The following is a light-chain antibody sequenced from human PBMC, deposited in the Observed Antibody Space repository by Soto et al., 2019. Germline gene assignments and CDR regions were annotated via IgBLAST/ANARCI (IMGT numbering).Light chain of an antibody. CDR3: QRYDSSLSGWV. V-gene: IGLV1-40*01. CDR1: SSNIGAGYD. CDR2: GNS. Sequence: QSVLTQPPSVSGAPGQRVTISCTGSSSNIGAGYDVHWYQQLPGTAPKLLIYGNSNRPSGVPDRFSGSKSGTSASLAITGLQAEDEADYYCQRYDSSLSGWVFGGGTKVTVL. J-gene: IGLJ3*02.